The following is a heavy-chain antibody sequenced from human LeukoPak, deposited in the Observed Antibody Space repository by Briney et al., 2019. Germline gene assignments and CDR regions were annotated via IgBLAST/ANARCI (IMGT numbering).Heavy chain of an antibody. J-gene: IGHJ4*02. CDR2: ISGSGGST. CDR1: GFTFSSYA. CDR3: ATHVLLGGRGTFDY. Sequence: GGSLRLSCAASGFTFSSYAMSWVRQAPGKGLEWVSAISGSGGSTYYADSVKGRFTISRDNSKNTLYLQMNSLRAEDTAVYYCATHVLLGGRGTFDYWGEGTLVTVSS. V-gene: IGHV3-23*01. D-gene: IGHD3-10*01.